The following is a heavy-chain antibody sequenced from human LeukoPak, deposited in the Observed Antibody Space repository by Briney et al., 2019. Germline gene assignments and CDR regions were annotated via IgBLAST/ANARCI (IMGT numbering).Heavy chain of an antibody. D-gene: IGHD2-15*01. CDR3: ARGSMVAQRGYLDY. CDR2: IIPIFGTT. V-gene: IGHV1-69*06. Sequence: ASVKVSCKASGGTFTTSAISWVRQAPGQGFEWMGKIIPIFGTTNYAQKFQGRVRITADKSTSTAYMELSSLRSEDTAVYYCARGSMVAQRGYLDYWDQAILVTVSS. CDR1: GGTFTTSA. J-gene: IGHJ4*02.